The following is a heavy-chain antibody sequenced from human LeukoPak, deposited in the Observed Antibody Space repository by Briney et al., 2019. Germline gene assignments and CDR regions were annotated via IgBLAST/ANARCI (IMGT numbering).Heavy chain of an antibody. CDR1: GGSISSGGYY. V-gene: IGHV4-31*03. J-gene: IGHJ5*02. CDR3: ARARDYYGSGSYCFDP. Sequence: SETLSLTCTVSGGSISSGGYYWSWIRQHPGKGLGWIGYIYYSGSTYYNPSLKSRVTISVDTSKNQFSLKLSSVTAADTAVYYCARARDYYGSGSYCFDPWGQGTLVTVSS. D-gene: IGHD3-10*01. CDR2: IYYSGST.